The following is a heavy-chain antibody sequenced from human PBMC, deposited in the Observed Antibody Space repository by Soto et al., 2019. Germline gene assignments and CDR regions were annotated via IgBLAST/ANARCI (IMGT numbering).Heavy chain of an antibody. CDR3: VRDASSGYRGWWDP. D-gene: IGHD5-18*01. CDR1: GYTFTSYG. Sequence: QVQLVQSGVEVKKPGASVKVSCKASGYTFTSYGISWVQQAPGQGLEWMGLLIPYNGDTIYAQKFQGRVILTTDTATSTAYMELGSLRSDDTAVYYCVRDASSGYRGWWDPWGQGTLVTVSS. J-gene: IGHJ5*02. CDR2: LIPYNGDT. V-gene: IGHV1-18*01.